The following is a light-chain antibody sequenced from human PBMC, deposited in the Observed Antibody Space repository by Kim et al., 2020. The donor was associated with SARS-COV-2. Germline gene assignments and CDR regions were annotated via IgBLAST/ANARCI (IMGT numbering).Light chain of an antibody. V-gene: IGLV2-14*04. CDR2: DVN. CDR1: SYDVGGYNF. CDR3: TSYTSSTTWV. Sequence: GQSINNACTGTSYDVGGYNFVSWYQQYPGKAPKLMICDVNTRPSGFSNRFSGSKTGNTASLTISGLQAEDEADYYCTSYTSSTTWVFGGGTQLTVL. J-gene: IGLJ3*02.